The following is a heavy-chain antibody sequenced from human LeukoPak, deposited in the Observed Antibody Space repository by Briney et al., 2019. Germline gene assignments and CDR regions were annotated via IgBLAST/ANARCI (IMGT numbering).Heavy chain of an antibody. V-gene: IGHV3-66*01. Sequence: QSGGSLRLSCAASGFTVSTNYMGWVRQAPGKGLELVSVIYSGGRTYYADSVKGRFTISRDNSKSALYLQMNSLRADDTAAYYCARVKWELPPYFDYWGQGTLVTVSS. CDR3: ARVKWELPPYFDY. J-gene: IGHJ4*02. CDR2: IYSGGRT. D-gene: IGHD1-26*01. CDR1: GFTVSTNY.